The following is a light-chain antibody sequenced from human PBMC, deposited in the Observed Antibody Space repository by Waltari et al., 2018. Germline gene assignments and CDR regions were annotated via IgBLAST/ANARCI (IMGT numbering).Light chain of an antibody. CDR2: DVY. J-gene: IGLJ1*01. CDR3: SSYTTTNTPHYV. Sequence: QSALTQPASVSGSPGQSITLSCTGSSSDIGGYHYVSWYQQHPGKAPNRIIYDVYNRPSGVSSRFSGSKSGTTASLTISGLQAEDEADYYCSSYTTTNTPHYVFGSGTRVTVL. CDR1: SSDIGGYHY. V-gene: IGLV2-14*03.